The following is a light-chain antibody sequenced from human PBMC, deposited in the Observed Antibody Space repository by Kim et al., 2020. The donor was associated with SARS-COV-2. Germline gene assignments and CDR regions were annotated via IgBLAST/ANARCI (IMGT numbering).Light chain of an antibody. CDR2: STS. CDR3: QKYHTAPLT. V-gene: IGKV1-27*01. Sequence: ASIGDRITITCRASQGISTDLAWYQQKPGRVPRLLIYSTSTLHSGVPSRFSGSGSGTDFTLTISSLQPEDVATYFCQKYHTAPLTFGGGTKVDIK. CDR1: QGISTD. J-gene: IGKJ4*01.